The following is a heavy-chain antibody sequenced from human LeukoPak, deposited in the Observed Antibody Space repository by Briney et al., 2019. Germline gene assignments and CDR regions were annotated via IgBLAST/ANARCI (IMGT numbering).Heavy chain of an antibody. CDR3: ARVYCSGGSCAQFDY. Sequence: GGSLRLSCAACGFTFSSYSVNWVRQAPGKGLEWVSYISSSSSTISYADSVKGRFTISRDNAKNSLYLQMNSLRAEDTAVYYCARVYCSGGSCAQFDYWGQGTLVTVSS. J-gene: IGHJ4*02. V-gene: IGHV3-48*01. CDR2: ISSSSSTI. CDR1: GFTFSSYS. D-gene: IGHD2-15*01.